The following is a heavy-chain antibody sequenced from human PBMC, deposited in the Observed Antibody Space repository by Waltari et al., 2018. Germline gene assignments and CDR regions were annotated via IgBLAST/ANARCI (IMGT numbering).Heavy chain of an antibody. CDR2: VDPEDRET. CDR1: GYTFTDYY. V-gene: IGHV1-69-2*01. J-gene: IGHJ5*02. Sequence: EVQLVQSGAEVKKPGATVKVYCKASGYTFTDYYIHWGQQAPGKGLEWRGRVDPEDRETIYAEKFQGRVTITADTSTDTAYMELSSLRSEDTAVYYCATVLTTVPTYWFDPWGQGTLVTVSS. D-gene: IGHD4-4*01. CDR3: ATVLTTVPTYWFDP.